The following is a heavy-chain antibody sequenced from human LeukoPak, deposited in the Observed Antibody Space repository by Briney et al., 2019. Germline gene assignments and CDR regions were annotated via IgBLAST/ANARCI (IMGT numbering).Heavy chain of an antibody. D-gene: IGHD5-12*01. CDR2: ISWNSDNI. CDR3: AINGGGDSGYGNFDY. Sequence: PGRSLRLSCAGSGFSFDDYAMHWIRQVPGKGLEWVSGISWNSDNIGYADPVKGRFTTSRDNAKNSLYLQMNSLRAEDTALYYCAINGGGDSGYGNFDYWGQGTLVTVSS. V-gene: IGHV3-9*01. J-gene: IGHJ4*02. CDR1: GFSFDDYA.